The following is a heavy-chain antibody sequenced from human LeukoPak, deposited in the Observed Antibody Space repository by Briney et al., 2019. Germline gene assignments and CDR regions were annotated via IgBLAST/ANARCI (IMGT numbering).Heavy chain of an antibody. CDR3: ARRSGGSWGNWFDP. J-gene: IGHJ5*02. D-gene: IGHD2-15*01. Sequence: SETLSLTCTVSGGSISSYYWSWIRQPPGKGLEWIGYIYYSGSTNYNPSLKSRVTISVDTSKNQFSLKLSSVTAADTAVYYCARRSGGSWGNWFDPWGQGTLVTVSS. V-gene: IGHV4-59*08. CDR1: GGSISSYY. CDR2: IYYSGST.